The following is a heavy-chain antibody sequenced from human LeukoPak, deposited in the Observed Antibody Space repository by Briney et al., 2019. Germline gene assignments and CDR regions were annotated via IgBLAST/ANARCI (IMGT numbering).Heavy chain of an antibody. CDR3: ARRNYYDSTGYYDY. CDR1: GASIGSDNW. Sequence: SETLSLTCAVSGASIGSDNWWSWVRQPPGQGLEWIGEIHRSGSTNDNPSLKSRVTISIDKSKNQFSLKLSSMTAADTAVYYCARRNYYDSTGYYDYWGQGTLVTVSS. CDR2: IHRSGST. J-gene: IGHJ4*02. V-gene: IGHV4-4*02. D-gene: IGHD3-22*01.